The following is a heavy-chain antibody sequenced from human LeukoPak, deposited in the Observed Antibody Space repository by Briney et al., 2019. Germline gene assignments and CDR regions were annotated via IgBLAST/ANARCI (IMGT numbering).Heavy chain of an antibody. CDR3: ATSGNYYLKY. D-gene: IGHD1-26*01. V-gene: IGHV3-48*02. J-gene: IGHJ4*02. CDR1: GFTFSSYA. Sequence: PGGSLRLSCAASGFTFSSYAMSWVRQAPGEGLEWVSYISSSSSTIYYADSVKGRFTISRDNAKNALSLQMNSLRDEDTAVYYCATSGNYYLKYWGQGTLVTVSS. CDR2: ISSSSSTI.